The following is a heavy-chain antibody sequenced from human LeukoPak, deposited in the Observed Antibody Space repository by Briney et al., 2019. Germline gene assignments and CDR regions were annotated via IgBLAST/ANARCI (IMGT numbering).Heavy chain of an antibody. D-gene: IGHD3-22*01. CDR3: ARMGIVVVINFDY. V-gene: IGHV3-30*04. Sequence: GGSLRLSCAASGFTFSSYAMHWVRQAPGKGLEWVAVISYDGSNKYYADSVKGRFTISRDNSKNTLYPQMNSLRAEDTAVYYCARMGIVVVINFDYWGQGTLVTVSS. J-gene: IGHJ4*02. CDR1: GFTFSSYA. CDR2: ISYDGSNK.